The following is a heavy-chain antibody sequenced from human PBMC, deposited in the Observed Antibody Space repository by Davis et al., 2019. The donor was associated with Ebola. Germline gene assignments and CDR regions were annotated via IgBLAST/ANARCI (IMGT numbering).Heavy chain of an antibody. Sequence: MPGGSLRLSCAVYGGSFSGYYWSWIRQPPGKGLEWIGEINHSGSTNYNPSLKSRVTISVDTSKNQFSLKLSSVTAADTAVYYCAREGYFDWLFGMDVWGQGTTVTVSS. D-gene: IGHD3-9*01. CDR2: INHSGST. J-gene: IGHJ6*02. CDR3: AREGYFDWLFGMDV. CDR1: GGSFSGYY. V-gene: IGHV4-34*01.